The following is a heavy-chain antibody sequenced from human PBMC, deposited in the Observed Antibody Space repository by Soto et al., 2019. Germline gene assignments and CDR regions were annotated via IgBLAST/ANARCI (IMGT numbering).Heavy chain of an antibody. D-gene: IGHD5-18*01. V-gene: IGHV1-18*04. CDR1: GYTFTSYG. CDR3: ARSPPGGRYGKFDY. J-gene: IGHJ4*02. CDR2: ISAYNGNT. Sequence: ASVKVSCKASGYTFTSYGISWVRRAPGQGLEWMGWISAYNGNTNYAQKLQGRVTMATDTSTSTAYMELRSLRSDDTAVYYCARSPPGGRYGKFDYWGPGTLVTVSS.